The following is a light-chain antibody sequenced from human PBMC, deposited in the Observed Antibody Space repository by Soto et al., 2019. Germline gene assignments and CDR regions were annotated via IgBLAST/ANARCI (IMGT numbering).Light chain of an antibody. CDR3: QQYGSSGT. Sequence: EIMLTQAPYTLSLSPGDSAALSCRASQSVSGSYLAWYQQKPGQAPRLLIYDASSRATGIPDRFSGSGSGTDFTLTISRLEPEDFAVYYCQQYGSSGTFGQGTKVDIK. CDR1: QSVSGSY. V-gene: IGKV3-20*01. J-gene: IGKJ1*01. CDR2: DAS.